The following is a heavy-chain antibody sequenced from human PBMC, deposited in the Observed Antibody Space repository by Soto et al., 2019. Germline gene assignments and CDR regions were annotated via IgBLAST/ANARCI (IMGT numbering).Heavy chain of an antibody. CDR3: AKYCSGGSCYPYYYYGMDV. Sequence: PGESLKISCKGSGYSFTSYWISWVRQMPGKGLEWMGRIDPSDSYTNYSPSFQGHVTISADKSISTAYLQWSSLKASDTAMYYCAKYCSGGSCYPYYYYGMDVWGQGTTVTV. D-gene: IGHD2-15*01. CDR1: GYSFTSYW. V-gene: IGHV5-10-1*01. CDR2: IDPSDSYT. J-gene: IGHJ6*02.